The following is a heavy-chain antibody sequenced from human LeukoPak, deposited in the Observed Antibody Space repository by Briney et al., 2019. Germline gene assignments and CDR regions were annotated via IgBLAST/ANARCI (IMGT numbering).Heavy chain of an antibody. V-gene: IGHV4-59*01. Sequence: SEALSLTCTVSGGSISSYYWNWIRQPPGKGLEWIGYIYNSGSTNNNPSLKSRVTISVDTSKNQFSLKLSSVTAADTAVYYCARDFLRGYSYGYIRAFDIWGQGTMVTVSS. CDR3: ARDFLRGYSYGYIRAFDI. J-gene: IGHJ3*02. CDR1: GGSISSYY. D-gene: IGHD5-18*01. CDR2: IYNSGST.